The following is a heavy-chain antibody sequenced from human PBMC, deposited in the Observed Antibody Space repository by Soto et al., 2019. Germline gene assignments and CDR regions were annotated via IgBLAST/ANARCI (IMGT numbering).Heavy chain of an antibody. CDR3: ARDEGAYRDYYDSSGYYYGMDV. CDR2: IIPIFGTA. Sequence: SVKVSCKASGGTFSSYAISWVRQAPGQGLEWMGGIIPIFGTANYAQKFQGRVTITADESTSTAYVELSSLRSEDTAVYYCARDEGAYRDYYDSSGYYYGMDVWGQGTTVTVSS. CDR1: GGTFSSYA. D-gene: IGHD3-22*01. J-gene: IGHJ6*02. V-gene: IGHV1-69*13.